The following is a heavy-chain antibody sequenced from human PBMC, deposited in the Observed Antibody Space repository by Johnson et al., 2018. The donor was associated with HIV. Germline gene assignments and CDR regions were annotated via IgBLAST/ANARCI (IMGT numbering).Heavy chain of an antibody. CDR1: GFTFSSYA. Sequence: QVQLVESGGGLVQPGGSLRLSCAASGFTFSSYAMHWVRQAPGKGLEWVAVISYDGSNKYYADSVKGRFTISRDNSKNMLYLQMNSLRAEDTAVYYCVRVELGAFDIWGQGTMVTVSS. CDR3: VRVELGAFDI. CDR2: ISYDGSNK. J-gene: IGHJ3*02. V-gene: IGHV3-30*04. D-gene: IGHD1-7*01.